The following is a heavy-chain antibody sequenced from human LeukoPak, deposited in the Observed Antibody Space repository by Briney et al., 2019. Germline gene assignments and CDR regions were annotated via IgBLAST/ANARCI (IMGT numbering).Heavy chain of an antibody. V-gene: IGHV1-3*01. CDR3: ARDTPVEMATINYYYYGMDV. D-gene: IGHD5-24*01. Sequence: GASVKVSCKASGYTFTSYAMHWVRQAPGQRLEWMGWINAGNGNTKYSQKFQDRVTITRDTSASTAYMELSSLRSEDTAVYYCARDTPVEMATINYYYYGMDVWGQGTTVTVSS. CDR1: GYTFTSYA. J-gene: IGHJ6*02. CDR2: INAGNGNT.